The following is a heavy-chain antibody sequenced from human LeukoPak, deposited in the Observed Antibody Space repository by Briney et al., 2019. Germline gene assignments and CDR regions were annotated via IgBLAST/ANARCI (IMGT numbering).Heavy chain of an antibody. Sequence: GASVKVSCKASGYTFISYGISWVRQAPGQGLEWMGWISAYNGNTNYAQKLQGRVTVTTDTSTSTAYMELRSLTSDDTAVYYCARGSFRMVRGVITMYYFDYWGQGTLVTVSS. J-gene: IGHJ4*02. CDR1: GYTFISYG. D-gene: IGHD3-10*01. CDR3: ARGSFRMVRGVITMYYFDY. CDR2: ISAYNGNT. V-gene: IGHV1-18*01.